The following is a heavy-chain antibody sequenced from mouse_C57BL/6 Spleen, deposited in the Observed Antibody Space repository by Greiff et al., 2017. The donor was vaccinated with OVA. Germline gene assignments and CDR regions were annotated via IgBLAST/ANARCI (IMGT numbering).Heavy chain of an antibody. CDR1: GYTFTDYE. V-gene: IGHV1-15*01. J-gene: IGHJ4*01. CDR2: IDPETGGT. CDR3: TRGVSGLYAMDY. Sequence: QVQLQQSGAELVRPGASVTLSCKASGYTFTDYEMHWVKQTPVHGLEWIGAIDPETGGTAYNQKFKGKAILTADKSSSTAYMELRSLTSEDSAVYYCTRGVSGLYAMDYWGQGTSVTVSS. D-gene: IGHD3-2*02.